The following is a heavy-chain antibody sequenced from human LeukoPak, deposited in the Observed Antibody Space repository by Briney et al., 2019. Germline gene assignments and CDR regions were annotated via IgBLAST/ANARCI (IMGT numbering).Heavy chain of an antibody. CDR1: GYTFTGYY. Sequence: ASVKVSCKASGYTFTGYYMHWVRQAPGQGLEWMGWINPNSGGTNYAQKFQGRVTMTRDTSISTAYMELSRLRSDDTAVYYCARASKRGASNGPMGGYWGQGTLVTVSS. D-gene: IGHD1-26*01. CDR2: INPNSGGT. J-gene: IGHJ4*02. V-gene: IGHV1-2*02. CDR3: ARASKRGASNGPMGGY.